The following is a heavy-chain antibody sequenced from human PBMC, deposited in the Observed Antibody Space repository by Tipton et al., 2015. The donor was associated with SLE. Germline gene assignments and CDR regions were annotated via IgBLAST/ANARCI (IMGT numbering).Heavy chain of an antibody. CDR1: GFTFSSYE. J-gene: IGHJ4*02. CDR3: ARAWYGDYPIDY. D-gene: IGHD4-17*01. V-gene: IGHV3-48*03. CDR2: ISSSGSTI. Sequence: SLRLSCAASGFTFSSYEMNWVRQAPGKGLEWVSYISSSGSTIYYADSVKGRFTISRDNAKNSLYLQMNSLRAEDTAVYYCARAWYGDYPIDYWGQGTLVTVSS.